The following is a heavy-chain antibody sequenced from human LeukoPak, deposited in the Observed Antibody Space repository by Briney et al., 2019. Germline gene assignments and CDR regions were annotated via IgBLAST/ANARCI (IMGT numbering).Heavy chain of an antibody. CDR1: GGTFSSYA. CDR2: IIPIFGTA. D-gene: IGHD2-8*01. J-gene: IGHJ4*02. V-gene: IGHV1-69*01. CDR3: ATGYCTNGVCFPPGTNYYFDY. Sequence: GSSVKVSCKASGGTFSSYAISWVRQAPGQGLEWMGGIIPIFGTANYAQKFQGRVTITADESTSTAYMELSSLRSEDTAVYYCATGYCTNGVCFPPGTNYYFDYWGQGTLVTVSS.